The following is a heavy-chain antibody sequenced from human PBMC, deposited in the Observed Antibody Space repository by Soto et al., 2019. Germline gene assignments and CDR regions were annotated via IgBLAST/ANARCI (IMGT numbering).Heavy chain of an antibody. Sequence: VGSLRLSCAASGFTFSSYSMNWVRQAPGKGLEWVSSISSSSSYIYYADSVKGRFTISRDNAKNSLYLQMNSLRAEDTAVYYCARDQTLLRFLEWLPNGMDVWGQGTTVTVSS. CDR1: GFTFSSYS. J-gene: IGHJ6*02. V-gene: IGHV3-21*01. CDR2: ISSSSSYI. D-gene: IGHD3-3*01. CDR3: ARDQTLLRFLEWLPNGMDV.